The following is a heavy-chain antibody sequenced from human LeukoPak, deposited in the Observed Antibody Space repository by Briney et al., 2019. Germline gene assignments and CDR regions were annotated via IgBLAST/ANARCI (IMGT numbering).Heavy chain of an antibody. CDR2: ISYDGSNK. CDR3: ARDSVGATNYFDY. CDR1: GFTFSSYA. J-gene: IGHJ4*02. V-gene: IGHV3-30-3*01. Sequence: PGGSLRLSCAASGFTFSSYAMHWVRQALGKGLEWVAVISYDGSNKYYADSVKGRFTISRDNSKNTLYLQMNSLRAEDTAVYYCARDSVGATNYFDYWGQGTLVTVSS. D-gene: IGHD1-26*01.